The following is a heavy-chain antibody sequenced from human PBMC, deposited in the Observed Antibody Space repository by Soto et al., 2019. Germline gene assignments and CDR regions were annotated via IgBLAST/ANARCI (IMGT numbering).Heavy chain of an antibody. J-gene: IGHJ4*02. CDR3: AESTSTMVRGVIPHFDY. D-gene: IGHD3-10*01. Sequence: QMQLVQSGAEVKKPGSSVKVSCKASGGTFSSYAISWVRQAPGQGLEWMGGIIPIFGTANYAQKFQGRVTITADESTSTAYMELSSLRSEDTAVYYCAESTSTMVRGVIPHFDYWGQGTLVTVSS. V-gene: IGHV1-69*01. CDR2: IIPIFGTA. CDR1: GGTFSSYA.